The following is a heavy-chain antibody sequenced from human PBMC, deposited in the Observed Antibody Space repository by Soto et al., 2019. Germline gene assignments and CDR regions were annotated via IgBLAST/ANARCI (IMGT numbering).Heavy chain of an antibody. Sequence: GGSLRLSCAASDFDFSSYGIHWVRQSPGKGLEWVAASSYDGRETFYADSAKGRFTVSKEMSKNTAFLQMNALRHEDTAVYFCARDSGWPILNFDNWGQGTPVTVSS. V-gene: IGHV3-30*03. D-gene: IGHD3-10*01. J-gene: IGHJ4*02. CDR1: DFDFSSYG. CDR2: SSYDGRET. CDR3: ARDSGWPILNFDN.